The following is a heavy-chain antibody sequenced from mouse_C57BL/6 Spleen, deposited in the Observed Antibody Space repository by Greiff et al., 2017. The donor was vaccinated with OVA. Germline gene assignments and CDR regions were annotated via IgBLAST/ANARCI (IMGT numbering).Heavy chain of an antibody. Sequence: VESGGGLVKPGGSLKLSCAASGFTFSSYAMSWVRQTPEKRLEWVATISDGGSYTYYPDNVKGRFTISRDNAKNNLYLQMSHLKSEDTAMYYCAREGIYYDYDWFAYWGQGTLVTVSA. CDR3: AREGIYYDYDWFAY. D-gene: IGHD2-4*01. J-gene: IGHJ3*01. CDR1: GFTFSSYA. V-gene: IGHV5-4*01. CDR2: ISDGGSYT.